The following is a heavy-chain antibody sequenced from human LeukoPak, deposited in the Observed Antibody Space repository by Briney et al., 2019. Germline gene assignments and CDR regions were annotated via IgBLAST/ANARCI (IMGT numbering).Heavy chain of an antibody. CDR1: GGSISNFY. CDR2: IYSSGST. V-gene: IGHV4-4*07. J-gene: IGHJ4*02. D-gene: IGHD6-13*01. Sequence: PSETLSLTCTVSGGSISNFYWSWIRQPAGKTLEWTGRIYSSGSTNYNPSLKSRVTMSLDTSKNQFSLKLSSVTAADTAVYFCARETTGAGTARPFDYWGQGTLVTVSS. CDR3: ARETTGAGTARPFDY.